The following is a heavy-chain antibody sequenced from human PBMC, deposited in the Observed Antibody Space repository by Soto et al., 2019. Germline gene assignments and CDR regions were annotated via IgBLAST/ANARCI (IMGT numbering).Heavy chain of an antibody. D-gene: IGHD3-9*01. CDR2: ISSSSSYI. Sequence: EVQLVESGGGLVKPGGSLRLSCAASGFTFSSYSMNWVRQAPGKGLEWVSSISSSSSYIYYADSVKGRFTISRDNAKNSLYLQMNSLRAEDTAVYYCARDSPTYYDILTGYPGDNWFDPWGQGTLVTVSS. CDR1: GFTFSSYS. CDR3: ARDSPTYYDILTGYPGDNWFDP. V-gene: IGHV3-21*01. J-gene: IGHJ5*02.